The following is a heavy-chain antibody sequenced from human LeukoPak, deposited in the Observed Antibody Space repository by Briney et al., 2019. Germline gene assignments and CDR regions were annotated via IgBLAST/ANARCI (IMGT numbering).Heavy chain of an antibody. Sequence: SETLSLTCNVSGASISSSFWNWIRQPPGKGLEWIGYIYNNGGADYNPSLKSRVTISLDTPKNQVSLRLTSVTAADTAVYYCARGGIVVVTAYYFDYWGQGTLVTVSS. CDR3: ARGGIVVVTAYYFDY. J-gene: IGHJ4*02. CDR2: IYNNGGA. CDR1: GASISSSF. V-gene: IGHV4-59*08. D-gene: IGHD2-21*02.